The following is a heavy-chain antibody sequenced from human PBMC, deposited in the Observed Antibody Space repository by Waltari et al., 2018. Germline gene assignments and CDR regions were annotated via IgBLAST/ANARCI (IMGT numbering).Heavy chain of an antibody. CDR3: MRQVLGYCTSAACRRLES. V-gene: IGHV4-38-2*01. CDR2: IYHDGTT. CDR1: GYAINSGFY. D-gene: IGHD2-2*03. J-gene: IGHJ4*02. Sequence: QVQLQESGPGLLKASETLSLTCDVSGYAINSGFYWGWVRHPPGKGLEWIATIYHDGTTFYNPSVTSRATASMDTSKNHFSLTLESVTAADTAVYYCMRQVLGYCTSAACRRLESWGLGTLVTVSS.